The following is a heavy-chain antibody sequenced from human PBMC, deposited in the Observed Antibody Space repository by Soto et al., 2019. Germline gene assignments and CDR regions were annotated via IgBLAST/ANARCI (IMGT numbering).Heavy chain of an antibody. D-gene: IGHD6-19*01. CDR2: IDWDDDK. V-gene: IGHV2-70*01. CDR1: GFSLSTSGMC. CDR3: ARIRVAVAGTYYYYYGMDV. J-gene: IGHJ6*02. Sequence: SGPTLVNPTQTLTLTCTFSGFSLSTSGMCVSWIRQPPGKALEWLALIDWDDDKYYSTSLKTRLTISKDTSKNQVVLTMTNMDPVDTATYYCARIRVAVAGTYYYYYGMDVWGQGTTVTVSS.